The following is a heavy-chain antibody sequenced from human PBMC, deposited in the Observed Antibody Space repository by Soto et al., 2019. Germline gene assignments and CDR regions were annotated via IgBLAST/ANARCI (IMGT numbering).Heavy chain of an antibody. D-gene: IGHD3-10*01. Sequence: GASVKVSCKASGYTFTNYAFSWVRQAPGQGLEWMGRIIPILGIANYAQKFQGRVTITADKSTSTAYMELSSLRSEDTAVYYCARDGWFGESLYYYGMDVWGQGTTVTVSS. CDR3: ARDGWFGESLYYYGMDV. V-gene: IGHV1-69*04. J-gene: IGHJ6*02. CDR1: GYTFTNYA. CDR2: IIPILGIA.